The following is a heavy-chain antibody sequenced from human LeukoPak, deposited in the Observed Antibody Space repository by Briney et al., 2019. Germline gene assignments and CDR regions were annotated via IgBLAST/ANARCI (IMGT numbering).Heavy chain of an antibody. CDR1: GGTFSSYA. J-gene: IGHJ3*02. CDR3: ARIDYSNAFDI. Sequence: SVKVSCKASGGTFSSYAISWVRQAPGQGLEWMGRIIPILGIANYAQKFQGRVTITADKSTSTAYMELSSLRSEDRAVYYCARIDYSNAFDIWGQGTMVTVSS. CDR2: IIPILGIA. V-gene: IGHV1-69*04. D-gene: IGHD4-11*01.